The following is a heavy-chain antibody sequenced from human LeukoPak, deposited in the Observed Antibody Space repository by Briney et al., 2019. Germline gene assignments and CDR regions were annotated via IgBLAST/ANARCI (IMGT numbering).Heavy chain of an antibody. CDR1: GGSMSSYY. J-gene: IGHJ4*02. CDR3: ARQLRFFGKFDY. Sequence: SETLSLTCTVSGGSMSSYYWSWIRQPPGKGLEWIGYIYYNGGTNYNPSLKRRVTISVDTSKNEFSLRLSSVTAADTAVYYCARQLRFFGKFDYWGQGALVTVSS. D-gene: IGHD3-3*01. CDR2: IYYNGGT. V-gene: IGHV4-59*01.